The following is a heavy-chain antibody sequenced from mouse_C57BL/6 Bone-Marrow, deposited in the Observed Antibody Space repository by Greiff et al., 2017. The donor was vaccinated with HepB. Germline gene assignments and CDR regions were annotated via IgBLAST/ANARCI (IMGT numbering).Heavy chain of an antibody. D-gene: IGHD1-1*01. CDR2: IHPNSGST. V-gene: IGHV1-64*01. CDR1: GYTFTSYW. Sequence: QVHVKQPGAELVKPGASVKLSCKASGYTFTSYWMHWVKQRPGQGLEWIGMIHPNSGSTNYNEKFKSKATLTVDKSSSTAYMQLSSLTSEDSAVYYCARSRAYGSPWYFDVWGTGTTVTVSS. J-gene: IGHJ1*03. CDR3: ARSRAYGSPWYFDV.